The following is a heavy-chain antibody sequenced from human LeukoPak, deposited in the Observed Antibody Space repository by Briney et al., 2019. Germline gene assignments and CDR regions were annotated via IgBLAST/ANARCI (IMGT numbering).Heavy chain of an antibody. CDR3: AREKRYCSSTSCYRVMYYFDY. CDR1: GGSISSGGYY. Sequence: SETLSLTCTVSGGSISSGGYYWSWIRQHPGKGLEWIGYIYYSGSTYYNPSLKSRVTISVDTSKNQFSLKPSSVTAADTAVYYCAREKRYCSSTSCYRVMYYFDYWGQGTLVTVSS. V-gene: IGHV4-31*03. D-gene: IGHD2-2*02. J-gene: IGHJ4*02. CDR2: IYYSGST.